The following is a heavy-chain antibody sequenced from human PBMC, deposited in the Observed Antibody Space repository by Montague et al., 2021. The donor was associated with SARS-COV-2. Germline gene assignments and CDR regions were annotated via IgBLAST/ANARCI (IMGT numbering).Heavy chain of an antibody. D-gene: IGHD6-19*01. Sequence: SLRLSCAAPGFTVSSNYMSWVRQAPGKGLEWVSVIYSGGSTYYADSVKGRFTISRHNSKNTLYLQMNSLRAEDTAVYYCARDHDSGWFTFDYWGQGALVTVSS. CDR2: IYSGGST. CDR1: GFTVSSNY. J-gene: IGHJ4*02. CDR3: ARDHDSGWFTFDY. V-gene: IGHV3-53*04.